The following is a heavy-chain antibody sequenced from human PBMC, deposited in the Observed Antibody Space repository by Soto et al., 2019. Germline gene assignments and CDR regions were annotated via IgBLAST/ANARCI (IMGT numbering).Heavy chain of an antibody. J-gene: IGHJ4*02. CDR2: TYYRSRWNN. CDR1: GDSVSSNSAA. V-gene: IGHV6-1*01. CDR3: ARYNWNAGPRIFDY. D-gene: IGHD1-20*01. Sequence: SQTLSLTCAISGDSVSSNSAAWSWIRQSPSRGLEWLGRTYYRSRWNNDYAVSVESRITIYPDTSKNQFSLQLNSVTPEDTAVYYCARYNWNAGPRIFDYWGQGILVTVSS.